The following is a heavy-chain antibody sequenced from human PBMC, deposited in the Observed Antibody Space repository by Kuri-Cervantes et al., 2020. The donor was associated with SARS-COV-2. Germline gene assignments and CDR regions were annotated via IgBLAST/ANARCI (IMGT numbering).Heavy chain of an antibody. CDR1: GFTFSGHW. CDR2: INPDGSYT. CDR3: AKSYVSGSLNWFDS. D-gene: IGHD3-10*01. Sequence: GESLKISCAASGFTFSGHWIHWVRQAPGKGLVWVSRINPDGSYTNNADSVKGRFTLSRDNAKNMLFLQMNSLRAEDTAVYYCAKSYVSGSLNWFDSWGQGTLVTVSS. J-gene: IGHJ5*01. V-gene: IGHV3-74*01.